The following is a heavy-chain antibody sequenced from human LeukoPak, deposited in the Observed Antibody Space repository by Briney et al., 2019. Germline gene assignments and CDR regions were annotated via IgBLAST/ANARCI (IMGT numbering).Heavy chain of an antibody. V-gene: IGHV4-39*02. Sequence: SETLSLTCTVSGDSISSTNYYWGWLRQPPGKGLEWIGSIYYSGTTYYKPSLKSRVTIFVDTSKNQFSLKLTSVTAADTAVYYCGREQTPFDYWGQGTLVTVSS. CDR2: IYYSGTT. CDR1: GDSISSTNYY. D-gene: IGHD4-23*01. J-gene: IGHJ4*02. CDR3: GREQTPFDY.